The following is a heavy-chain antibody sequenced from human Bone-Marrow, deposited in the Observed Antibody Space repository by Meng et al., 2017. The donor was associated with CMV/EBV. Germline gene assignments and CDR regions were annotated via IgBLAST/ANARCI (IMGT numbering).Heavy chain of an antibody. CDR2: IGWDGGKT. CDR1: GFTFDDYA. Sequence: GESLKISCVVSGFTFDDYAMHWVRQAPGKGPEWVSVIGWDGGKTYYADSVKGRFTVSRDKSKNSLYLQMDSLRPDDNALYYCAKSPGECYPIWGLLDYWGQGTLVTVSS. V-gene: IGHV3-43D*03. CDR3: AKSPGECYPIWGLLDY. J-gene: IGHJ4*02. D-gene: IGHD3-16*01.